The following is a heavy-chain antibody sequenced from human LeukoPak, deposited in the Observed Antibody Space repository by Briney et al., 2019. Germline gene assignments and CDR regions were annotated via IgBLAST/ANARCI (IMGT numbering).Heavy chain of an antibody. CDR1: GYTCTSYG. V-gene: IGHV1-18*04. CDR2: ISAYNRNT. CDR3: AREGYYYGSGSYWSYYYYGMDV. J-gene: IGHJ6*04. Sequence: ASVKVSCKASGYTCTSYGISWVRQAPGQGLEWMGWISAYNRNTNYAQKLQGRVTMTTDTSTSTAYMELRSLRSDDTAVYYCAREGYYYGSGSYWSYYYYGMDVWGKGTTVTVSS. D-gene: IGHD3-10*01.